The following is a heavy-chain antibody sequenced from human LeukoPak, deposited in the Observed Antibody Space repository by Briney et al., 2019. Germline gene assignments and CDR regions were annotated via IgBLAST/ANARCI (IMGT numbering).Heavy chain of an antibody. V-gene: IGHV6-1*01. CDR2: TYYRYKWYD. Sequence: SQTLSLTCAISGDSVSSKNGAWNWIRQSPSRGLEWLGRTYYRYKWYDESADSVKGRVTISPDTSKNQFSLHVYSVTPEDTAVYYCARDRGTSGWYTFDFWGQGTLVTVSS. D-gene: IGHD6-19*01. J-gene: IGHJ5*01. CDR1: GDSVSSKNGA. CDR3: ARDRGTSGWYTFDF.